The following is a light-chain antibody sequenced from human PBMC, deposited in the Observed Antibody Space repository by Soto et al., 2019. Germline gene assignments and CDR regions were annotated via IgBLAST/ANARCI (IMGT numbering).Light chain of an antibody. CDR3: LQTYNRFWT. J-gene: IGKJ1*01. CDR1: QATPSH. V-gene: IGKV1-39*01. Sequence: DLQMTQSPSALSASIGDRVTITCRASQATPSHVSWYHLKAGRAPQLLIYGTSKLQTGVPSRCSGGGSGTFFTLSISSLQPEDAGTYYCLQTYNRFWTFGQGTRAEI. CDR2: GTS.